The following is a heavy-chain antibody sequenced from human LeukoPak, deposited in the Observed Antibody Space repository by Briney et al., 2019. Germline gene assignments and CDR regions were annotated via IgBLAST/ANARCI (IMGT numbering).Heavy chain of an antibody. CDR1: GYTSTSYG. D-gene: IGHD3-16*01. V-gene: IGHV1-8*01. CDR2: MSPNSGNT. CDR3: ARGMTQCMDV. J-gene: IGHJ6*03. Sequence: ASVKVSCKTSGYTSTSYGINWVRQATGQGLEWMGYMSPNSGNTGYAQNIQGRVTMTRNTSINTAYMELSSLRSEDTAVYYCARGMTQCMDVWGKGTTVTVSS.